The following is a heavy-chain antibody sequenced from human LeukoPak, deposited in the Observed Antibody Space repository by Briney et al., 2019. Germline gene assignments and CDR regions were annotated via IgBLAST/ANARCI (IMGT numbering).Heavy chain of an antibody. CDR3: AASSGGFYS. Sequence: SQTLSLTCAISGDSVSSNTAAWNWVRQSLSRGLEWLGRTYYRSKWYNDYAVSVKSRITINPDTSKNQFSLQLNSVTPEDTALYYCAASSGGFYSWGQGTLVTVSS. CDR2: TYYRSKWYN. V-gene: IGHV6-1*01. D-gene: IGHD2-15*01. CDR1: GDSVSSNTAA. J-gene: IGHJ4*02.